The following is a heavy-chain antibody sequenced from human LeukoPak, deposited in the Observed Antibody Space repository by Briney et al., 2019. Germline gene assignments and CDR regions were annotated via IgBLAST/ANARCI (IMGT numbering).Heavy chain of an antibody. D-gene: IGHD3-22*01. Sequence: GGSLRLSCAASGFTFSIYGMHWVRQAPGKGLEWVAIIWYDGSKTYYSDSVKGRFTISRDKSQNTLSLQMNSLRGEDTAVYYCARDAYDSNGYYYAFHWGQGTPVTVSS. CDR1: GFTFSIYG. CDR2: IWYDGSKT. CDR3: ARDAYDSNGYYYAFH. J-gene: IGHJ4*02. V-gene: IGHV3-33*01.